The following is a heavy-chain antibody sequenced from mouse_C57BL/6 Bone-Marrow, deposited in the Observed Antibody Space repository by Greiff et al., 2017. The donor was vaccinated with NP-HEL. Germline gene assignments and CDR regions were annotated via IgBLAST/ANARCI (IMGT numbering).Heavy chain of an antibody. D-gene: IGHD1-1*01. J-gene: IGHJ1*03. CDR2: INPNNGGT. V-gene: IGHV1-22*01. CDR3: ARQKTYYGSSFPSSWYFDV. CDR1: GYTFTDYN. Sequence: VQLQQSGPELVKPGASVKMSCKASGYTFTDYNMHWVKQSHGKSLEWIGYINPNNGGTSYNQKFKGKATLTVNKSSSTAYMELRSLTSEDSAVYYCARQKTYYGSSFPSSWYFDVWGTGTTVTVSS.